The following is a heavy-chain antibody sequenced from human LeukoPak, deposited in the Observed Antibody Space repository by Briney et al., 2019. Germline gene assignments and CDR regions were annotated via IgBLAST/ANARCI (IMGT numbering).Heavy chain of an antibody. J-gene: IGHJ4*02. CDR1: GGSISSSSYY. CDR3: ARHRIPAALASAFDY. V-gene: IGHV4-39*01. CDR2: IYYSGNT. D-gene: IGHD2-2*01. Sequence: SETLSLTCTVSGGSISSSSYYWDWIRQPPGKGLEWIGAIYYSGNTNYNPSLKSRVTISVDTSKNQFSLKLSSVTAADTAVYYCARHRIPAALASAFDYCGQGTLVTVSS.